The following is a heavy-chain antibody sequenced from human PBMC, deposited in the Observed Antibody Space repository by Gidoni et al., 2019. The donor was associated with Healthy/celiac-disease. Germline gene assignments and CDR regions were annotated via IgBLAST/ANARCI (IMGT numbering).Heavy chain of an antibody. V-gene: IGHV1-2*06. CDR2: INPNSGGT. J-gene: IGHJ5*02. CDR1: GYTFTGYY. D-gene: IGHD2-2*01. CDR3: ARAGHCSSTSCYRGTKFDP. Sequence: QVQLVQSGAEVQKPGASVKVSCKASGYTFTGYYMHWVRQAPGQGLEWMGRINPNSGGTNYEQKFQGRVTMTRDTSISTAYMELSRLRSDDTAVYYCARAGHCSSTSCYRGTKFDPWGQGTLVTVSS.